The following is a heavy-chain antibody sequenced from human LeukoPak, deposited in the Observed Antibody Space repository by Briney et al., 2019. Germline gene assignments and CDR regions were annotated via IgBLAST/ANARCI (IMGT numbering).Heavy chain of an antibody. J-gene: IGHJ6*03. CDR3: TARPNYYGSGSYYNLLIGYYYYYYMNV. CDR1: GFTFSNAW. V-gene: IGHV3-15*01. D-gene: IGHD3-10*01. Sequence: GGSLRLSCAASGFTFSNAWMSWVRQAPGKGLEWVGRIKSKTEGGTTDYAAPVKGRFTISRDDSKNTLYLQMNSLKTEDTAVYYCTARPNYYGSGSYYNLLIGYYYYYYMNVWGKGTTVTVSS. CDR2: IKSKTEGGTT.